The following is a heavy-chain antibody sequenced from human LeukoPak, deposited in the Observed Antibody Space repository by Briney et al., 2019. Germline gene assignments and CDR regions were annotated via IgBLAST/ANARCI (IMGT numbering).Heavy chain of an antibody. J-gene: IGHJ5*02. V-gene: IGHV3-23*01. CDR2: ISGNGGST. CDR3: AKDSAALRFDP. Sequence: PGGSLRLSCAASGFTVSSNYMSWVRQAPGKGLEWVSAISGNGGSTYYADSVKGRFTISRDNPKNTLYLQMNSLRVEDTAIYYCAKDSAALRFDPWGQGTLVSVSS. D-gene: IGHD2-15*01. CDR1: GFTVSSNY.